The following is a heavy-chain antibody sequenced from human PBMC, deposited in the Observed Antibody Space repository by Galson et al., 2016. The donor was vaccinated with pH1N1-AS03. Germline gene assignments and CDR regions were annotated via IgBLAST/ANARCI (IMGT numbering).Heavy chain of an antibody. CDR2: IIPMSGTT. D-gene: IGHD5-18*01. V-gene: IGHV1-69*06. CDR3: ARTRTRGYGLLQFDY. Sequence: SVKVSCKASGGTITAFSFSWVRQAPGQGLEWLGGIIPMSGTTVYTQSFRDRVTITADKSATAVFMDLSSLRSEDTAVYYCARTRTRGYGLLQFDYWSQGTLVTVSS. CDR1: GGTITAFS. J-gene: IGHJ4*02.